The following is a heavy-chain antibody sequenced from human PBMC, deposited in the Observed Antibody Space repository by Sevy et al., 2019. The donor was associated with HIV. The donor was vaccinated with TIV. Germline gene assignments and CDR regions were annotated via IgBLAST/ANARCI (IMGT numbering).Heavy chain of an antibody. CDR3: ARDEFGDYDFDS. J-gene: IGHJ4*02. CDR1: GFPFSRHS. CDR2: ISSSGYI. Sequence: GGSLRLSCVASGFPFSRHSMNWVRQAPGKGLEWVSSISSSGYIYSPDSLKGRFTISRDNAKNSVYLQMNSLRPEDTAVYYCARDEFGDYDFDSWGQGTPVTVSS. D-gene: IGHD4-17*01. V-gene: IGHV3-21*01.